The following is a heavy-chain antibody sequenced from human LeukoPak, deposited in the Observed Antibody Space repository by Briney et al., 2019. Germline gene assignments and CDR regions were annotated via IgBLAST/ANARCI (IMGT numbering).Heavy chain of an antibody. V-gene: IGHV3-21*01. J-gene: IGHJ4*02. CDR1: GFTFSSYS. CDR2: ISSSSSYI. D-gene: IGHD2-15*01. Sequence: PGGSLRLSCAASGFTFSSYSMNWVRQAPGKGLEWVSSISSSSSYIYYADSVKGRFTISRDNAKNSLYLQMNSLRAEDTAVYYCARGQGLLQRYYFDYWGQGTLVTVSS. CDR3: ARGQGLLQRYYFDY.